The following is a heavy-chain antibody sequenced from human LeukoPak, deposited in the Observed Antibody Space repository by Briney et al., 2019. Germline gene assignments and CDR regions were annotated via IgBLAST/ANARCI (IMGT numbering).Heavy chain of an antibody. CDR1: GYRFTSYW. D-gene: IGHD5-12*01. J-gene: IGHJ4*02. Sequence: GESLKISCKGSGYRFTSYWISWVHQMPGKGLEWMGRIDPSDSYANYSPSFQGHVTISADKSISTAYLQWRSLKATDTAIYYCARGGMVATIGSDYWGQGTLVTVSS. CDR2: IDPSDSYA. CDR3: ARGGMVATIGSDY. V-gene: IGHV5-10-1*01.